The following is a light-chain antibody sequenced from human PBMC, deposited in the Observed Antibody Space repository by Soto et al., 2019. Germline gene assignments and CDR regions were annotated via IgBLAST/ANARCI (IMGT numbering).Light chain of an antibody. CDR2: DAS. CDR1: QGISTF. CDR3: QQVNNYPLT. Sequence: QITHFPSPPSASGGGRVTLTWRASQGISTFLAWYQQHPGTAPKRLIYDASNLQSGVPSRFSGSGSGTEFTLTISSLQPEDFATYYCQQVNNYPLTFGGGTKVDIK. J-gene: IGKJ4*01. V-gene: IGKV1-9*01.